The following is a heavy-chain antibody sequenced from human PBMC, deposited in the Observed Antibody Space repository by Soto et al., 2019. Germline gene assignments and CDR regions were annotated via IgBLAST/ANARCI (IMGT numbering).Heavy chain of an antibody. J-gene: IGHJ4*02. Sequence: QVQLVQSGAEVKKPGSSVKVSCKASGGTFSSYAITWVRQAPGQGLEWMGGTIPLFGTPNYAQKFQGRVTITADKSTNTVYMELSSLRSEDTAVYYCARNEGLIAVAYWGQGTLVTVSS. D-gene: IGHD6-19*01. CDR1: GGTFSSYA. V-gene: IGHV1-69*06. CDR3: ARNEGLIAVAY. CDR2: TIPLFGTP.